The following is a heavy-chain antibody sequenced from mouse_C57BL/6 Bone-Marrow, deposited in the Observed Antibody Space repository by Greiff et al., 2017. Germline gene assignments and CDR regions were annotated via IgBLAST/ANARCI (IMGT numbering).Heavy chain of an antibody. CDR2: IYPRSGNT. Sequence: QVQLKESGAELARPGASVKLSCKASGFTFTSYGISWVKQRTGQGLEWIGEIYPRSGNTYYNEKLKGKATLTADKSSNTAYMELSSLTSEDSAVYFCARETAQAYYAMVYWGQGTSVTVSS. D-gene: IGHD3-2*02. J-gene: IGHJ4*01. CDR1: GFTFTSYG. CDR3: ARETAQAYYAMVY. V-gene: IGHV1-81*01.